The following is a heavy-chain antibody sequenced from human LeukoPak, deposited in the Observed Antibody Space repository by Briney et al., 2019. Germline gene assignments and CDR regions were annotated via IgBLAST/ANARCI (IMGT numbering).Heavy chain of an antibody. D-gene: IGHD7-27*01. CDR1: GYTFTCYY. J-gene: IGHJ3*02. V-gene: IGHV1-2*02. Sequence: SVKVSCKASGYTFTCYYMHWVRQAPGQGLEWMGWINPNSGGTNYAQKFQGRVTMTRDTSITTAYMELSRLRSDDTAVYYCARPNWGSGWGNAFDIWGQGTMVTVSS. CDR3: ARPNWGSGWGNAFDI. CDR2: INPNSGGT.